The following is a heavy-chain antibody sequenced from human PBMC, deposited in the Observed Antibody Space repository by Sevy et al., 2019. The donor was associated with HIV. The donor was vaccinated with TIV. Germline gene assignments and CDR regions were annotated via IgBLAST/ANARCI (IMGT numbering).Heavy chain of an antibody. V-gene: IGHV4-4*07. D-gene: IGHD6-19*01. CDR3: ASDLAVTVGTASIFDY. J-gene: IGHJ4*02. CDR2: IYTSGST. CDR1: GGSISSYY. Sequence: SETLSLTCTVSGGSISSYYWSWIRQPAGKGLEWIGRIYTSGSTNYNPSLKSRVTMSVDTSKNQFSLKLSSVTAADTDVYYCASDLAVTVGTASIFDYWGQGTLVTVSS.